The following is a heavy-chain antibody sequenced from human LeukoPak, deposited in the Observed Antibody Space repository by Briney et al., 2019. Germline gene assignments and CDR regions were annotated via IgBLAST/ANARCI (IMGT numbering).Heavy chain of an antibody. V-gene: IGHV3-74*01. Sequence: PGGSLRLSCAASGFTFSSYWMHWVRQAPGKGLVWVSHINSDGSSTNYADSVKGRFTISRDNAKNTVYLHMNSLRVEDTAVYYCTSFYETNWGQGTLVTVSS. J-gene: IGHJ4*02. CDR3: TSFYETN. CDR2: INSDGSST. D-gene: IGHD2/OR15-2a*01. CDR1: GFTFSSYW.